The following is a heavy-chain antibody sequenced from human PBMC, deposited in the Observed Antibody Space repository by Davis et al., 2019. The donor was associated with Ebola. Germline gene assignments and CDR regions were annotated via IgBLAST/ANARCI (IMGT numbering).Heavy chain of an antibody. Sequence: ASVKVSCKASGGTFSSYAISWVRQAPGQGLEWMGIINPSGGSTSYAQKFQGRVTMTRDTSTSTVYMELSSLRSEDTAVYYCARDPTTPYYDFWSVPMDVWGKGTTVTVSS. CDR2: INPSGGST. V-gene: IGHV1-46*01. J-gene: IGHJ6*03. CDR1: GGTFSSYA. CDR3: ARDPTTPYYDFWSVPMDV. D-gene: IGHD3-3*01.